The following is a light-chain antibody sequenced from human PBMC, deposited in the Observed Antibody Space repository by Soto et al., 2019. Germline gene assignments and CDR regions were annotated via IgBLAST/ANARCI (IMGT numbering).Light chain of an antibody. V-gene: IGKV3-11*01. CDR1: QSIRTS. Sequence: SQSPAALSVSPGERATLSFRASQSIRTSLAWYQQKPGQAPRLVIFDASNRANGVPARFGGSGSGTDFTLTINSLEPEDFAVHYCQPRTAWPPIPFGQGTRLAVK. CDR2: DAS. CDR3: QPRTAWPPIP. J-gene: IGKJ5*01.